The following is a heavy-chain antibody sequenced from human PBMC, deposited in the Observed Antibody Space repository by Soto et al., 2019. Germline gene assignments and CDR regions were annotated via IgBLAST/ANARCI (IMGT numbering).Heavy chain of an antibody. CDR2: IYWDDDK. D-gene: IGHD2-21*02. CDR3: AHSQAYCGGDCYSADY. J-gene: IGHJ4*02. Sequence: QITLKESGPTLVKPTQTLTLTCTFSGFSLSTSGVGVGWIRQPPGKALVWLALIYWDDDKRYSPSLKSRLTITKDTSKNQVVLTMTNMDPVDTATYYCAHSQAYCGGDCYSADYWGQGTLVTVSS. CDR1: GFSLSTSGVG. V-gene: IGHV2-5*02.